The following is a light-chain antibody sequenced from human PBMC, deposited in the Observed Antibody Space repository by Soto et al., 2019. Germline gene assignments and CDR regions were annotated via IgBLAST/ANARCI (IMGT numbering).Light chain of an antibody. V-gene: IGKV3-15*01. J-gene: IGKJ3*01. CDR2: GAS. CDR3: QQYNNWPET. Sequence: EIVMTQSPATLSVSPGERATLSCRASQSVSRNLAWYQQKPGQAPRLLIYGASTRATGIPARFSGSGSGTEFTLTICSLQSEDFAVYYCQQYNNWPETFGPGTKVDIK. CDR1: QSVSRN.